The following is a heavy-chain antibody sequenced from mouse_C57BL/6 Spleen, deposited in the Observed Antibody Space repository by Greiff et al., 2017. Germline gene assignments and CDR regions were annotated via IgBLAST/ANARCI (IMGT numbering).Heavy chain of an antibody. D-gene: IGHD1-1*01. V-gene: IGHV1-69*01. Sequence: QVQLQQSGAELVMPGASVKLSCKASGYTFTSSWMHWVKQRPGQGLEWIGEIDPSDSYTNYNQKFKGKSTLPVDKSSSTAYMQLISLTSEDSAVYYCARERGVLRWWYFDGWGTGTTVTVSS. CDR1: GYTFTSSW. J-gene: IGHJ1*03. CDR3: ARERGVLRWWYFDG. CDR2: IDPSDSYT.